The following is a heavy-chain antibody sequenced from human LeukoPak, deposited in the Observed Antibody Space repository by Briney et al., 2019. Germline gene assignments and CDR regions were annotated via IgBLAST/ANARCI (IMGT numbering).Heavy chain of an antibody. CDR1: GGSFSGYY. J-gene: IGHJ6*03. V-gene: IGHV4-34*01. CDR2: INHSGST. Sequence: SETLSLTCAVYGGSFSGYYWSWLRQPPGKGLEGIGEINHSGSTNYNPSLTRRVTISVDTSKNQFSLKLSSVTAADTAVYYCARGRYDFWSGYYDYYYYYYMDVWGKGTTVTVSS. CDR3: ARGRYDFWSGYYDYYYYYYMDV. D-gene: IGHD3-3*01.